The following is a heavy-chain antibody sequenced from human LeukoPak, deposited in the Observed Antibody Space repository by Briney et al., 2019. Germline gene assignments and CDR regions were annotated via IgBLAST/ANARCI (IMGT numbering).Heavy chain of an antibody. CDR2: IIPILGIA. V-gene: IGHV1-69*04. CDR3: ARAPGISQAADY. D-gene: IGHD2-15*01. CDR1: GYTFTSYG. Sequence: GASVKVSCKASGYTFTSYGISWVRQAPGQGLEWMGRIIPILGIANYAQKFQGRVTITADKSTSTAYMELSSLRSEDTAVYYCARAPGISQAADYWGQGTLVTVSS. J-gene: IGHJ4*02.